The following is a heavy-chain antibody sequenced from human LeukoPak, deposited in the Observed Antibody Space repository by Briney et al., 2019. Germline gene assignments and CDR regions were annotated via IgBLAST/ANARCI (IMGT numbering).Heavy chain of an antibody. J-gene: IGHJ4*02. CDR3: AKVRWELLLGY. CDR2: ISGSGGST. Sequence: GGSLRLSCAASGFTFTNFAMAWVRQAPGKGLEWVSAISGSGGSTYYADSVKGRFTISRDNSKNTLYLQMNSLRAEDTAVYYCAKVRWELLLGYWGQGTLVTVSS. D-gene: IGHD1-26*01. V-gene: IGHV3-23*01. CDR1: GFTFTNFA.